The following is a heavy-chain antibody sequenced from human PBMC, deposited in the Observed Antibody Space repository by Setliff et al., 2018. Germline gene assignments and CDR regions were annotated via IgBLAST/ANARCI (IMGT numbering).Heavy chain of an antibody. V-gene: IGHV4-59*12. CDR1: GGSISGASIRSYY. CDR3: ARDVGGEGYFDS. Sequence: SETLSLTCTVSGGSISGASIRSYYWSWIRQPPGKGLEFIGYVYYSWSTKYNPALKSRVTMSVDTSKNQFSLKLSAVTAADTAVYYCARDVGGEGYFDSWGQGTLVTVSS. CDR2: VYYSWST. D-gene: IGHD3-10*01. J-gene: IGHJ4*02.